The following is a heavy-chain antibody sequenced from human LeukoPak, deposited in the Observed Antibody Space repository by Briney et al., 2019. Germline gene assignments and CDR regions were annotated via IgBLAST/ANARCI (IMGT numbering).Heavy chain of an antibody. Sequence: GGSLRLSCAASGFTFSSYAMHWVRQAPGKGLEWVAVISYDGSNKYYADSVKGRFTISRDNSKNTLYLQMNSLRAEDTAVYYRARDPPPYNYYDSSGYASWGQGTLVTVSS. CDR2: ISYDGSNK. CDR1: GFTFSSYA. D-gene: IGHD3-22*01. J-gene: IGHJ4*02. V-gene: IGHV3-30-3*01. CDR3: ARDPPPYNYYDSSGYAS.